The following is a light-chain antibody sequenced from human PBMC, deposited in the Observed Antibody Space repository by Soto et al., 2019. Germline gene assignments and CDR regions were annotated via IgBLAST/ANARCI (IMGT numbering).Light chain of an antibody. CDR1: SGDVGGYNY. CDR3: SSYTSSSTFV. V-gene: IGLV2-14*01. CDR2: DVS. Sequence: QSALTQPASVSGSPGQSITISCTGTSGDVGGYNYVSWYQQHPGKAPELMIYDVSNRPSGVSSRFSGSKSGNTASLTISGLQAEDEGDYYCSSYTSSSTFVFGTGTKVTVL. J-gene: IGLJ1*01.